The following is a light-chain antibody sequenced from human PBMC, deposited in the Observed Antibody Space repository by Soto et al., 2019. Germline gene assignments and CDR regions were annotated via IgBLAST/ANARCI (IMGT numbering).Light chain of an antibody. CDR3: CPYASPPSYV. CDR2: EVS. V-gene: IGLV2-23*02. J-gene: IGLJ1*01. Sequence: QSALTQPASVSGSPGQSITISCTGTSDDVGNFNLVSWYQHHPGKAPRVLIYEVSKRPSGVSYRFSGSKSGNTASLTISGLQAEDEADYYCCPYASPPSYVFGTGTKLTVL. CDR1: SDDVGNFNL.